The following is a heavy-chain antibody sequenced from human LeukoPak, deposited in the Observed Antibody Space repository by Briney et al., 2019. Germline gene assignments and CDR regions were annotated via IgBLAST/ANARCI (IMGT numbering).Heavy chain of an antibody. CDR3: ATGEAVAGTGVWFDP. CDR2: FDPEDGET. V-gene: IGHV1-24*01. Sequence: ASLKVSCTVSGYTLTELSMHWVRQAPGKGLEWMGGFDPEDGETIYAQKFQGRVTMTEDTSTDTAYMELSSLRAEDTAVYYCATGEAVAGTGVWFDPWGQGTLVTVSS. CDR1: GYTLTELS. J-gene: IGHJ5*02. D-gene: IGHD6-19*01.